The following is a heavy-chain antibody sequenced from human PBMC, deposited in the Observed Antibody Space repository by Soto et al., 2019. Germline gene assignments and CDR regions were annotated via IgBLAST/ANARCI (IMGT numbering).Heavy chain of an antibody. V-gene: IGHV3-23*01. J-gene: IGHJ3*02. D-gene: IGHD2-8*02. CDR2: ILVDGRT. CDR1: GFICSSSD. CDR3: AKATATGGGAFDI. Sequence: PGGSLRLSCAASGFICSSSDMSWVRQAQGKGLEWVSTILVDGRTFYVDSVKGRFTISRDNSRNTVSLQMNSLTAGDTALYYGAKATATGGGAFDICGQGTMVTVSS.